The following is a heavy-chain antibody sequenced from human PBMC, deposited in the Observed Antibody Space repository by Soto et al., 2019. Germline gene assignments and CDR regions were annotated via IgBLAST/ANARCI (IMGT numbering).Heavy chain of an antibody. Sequence: PGGSLRLSCAASGFTYSTYTMHWVRQAPGKGLEWVGRIKSKTDGGTTDYAAPVKGRFTISRDDSKNTLYLQMNSLKTEDTAVYYCTTDFTIFGVVTYLDAFDIWGQGTMVTVSS. CDR2: IKSKTDGGTT. V-gene: IGHV3-15*07. CDR1: GFTYSTYT. CDR3: TTDFTIFGVVTYLDAFDI. D-gene: IGHD3-3*01. J-gene: IGHJ3*02.